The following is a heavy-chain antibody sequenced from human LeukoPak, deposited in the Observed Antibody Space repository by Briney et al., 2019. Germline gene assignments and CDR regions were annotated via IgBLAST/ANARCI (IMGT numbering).Heavy chain of an antibody. CDR2: IYSGGST. CDR3: ASLMVRGLTDY. D-gene: IGHD3-10*01. V-gene: IGHV3-53*01. J-gene: IGHJ4*02. CDR1: GFTFSSYW. Sequence: GGSLRLSCAASGFTFSSYWMSWVRQAPGKGLEWVSVIYSGGSTYYADSVKGRFTISRDNSKNTLYLQMNSLRAEDTAVYYCASLMVRGLTDYWGQGTLVTVSS.